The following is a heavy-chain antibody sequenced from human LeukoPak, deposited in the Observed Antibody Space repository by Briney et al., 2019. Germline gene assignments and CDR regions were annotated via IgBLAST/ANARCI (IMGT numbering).Heavy chain of an antibody. CDR1: GFSISSYT. Sequence: GGALRVSCAAPGFSISSYTMYWVRQAPGKGLGWVSSISSSGSKIYYADSVKGRFTVSRDNAKTSLYLQMKSLRAEDTAVYYCARALEADYWGQGTLVTVSS. J-gene: IGHJ4*02. V-gene: IGHV3-21*01. CDR2: ISSSGSKI. CDR3: ARALEADY.